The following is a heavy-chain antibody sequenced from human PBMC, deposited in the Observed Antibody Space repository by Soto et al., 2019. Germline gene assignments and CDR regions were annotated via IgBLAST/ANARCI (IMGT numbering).Heavy chain of an antibody. CDR3: ARTYDFWSGYYTSYYYGMDV. V-gene: IGHV2-26*01. Sequence: SGPTLVNPTETLTLTCTVSGFSLSNARMGVSWIRQPPGKALEWLAHIFSNDEKSYSTSLKSRLTISKDTSKSQVVLTMTNMDPVDTATYYCARTYDFWSGYYTSYYYGMDVWGQGTTVTVSS. CDR1: GFSLSNARMG. D-gene: IGHD3-3*01. J-gene: IGHJ6*02. CDR2: IFSNDEK.